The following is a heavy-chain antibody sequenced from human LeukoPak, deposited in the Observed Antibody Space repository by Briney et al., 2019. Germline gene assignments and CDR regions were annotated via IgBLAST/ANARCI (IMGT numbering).Heavy chain of an antibody. CDR1: GGSISSYY. V-gene: IGHV4-59*01. CDR2: IYYSGNT. CDR3: ARLWSEGNWENWFDP. J-gene: IGHJ5*02. Sequence: SETLTLTCTVSGGSISSYYWSWIRQPPGKGLEWIGYIYYSGNTNYNPSLKSRVTISVDTSKNQFSLKLSSVTAADTAVYYCARLWSEGNWENWFDPWGQGTLVTVSS. D-gene: IGHD3-3*01.